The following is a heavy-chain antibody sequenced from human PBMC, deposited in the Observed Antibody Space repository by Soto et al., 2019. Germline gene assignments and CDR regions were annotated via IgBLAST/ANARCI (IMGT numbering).Heavy chain of an antibody. V-gene: IGHV4-59*11. CDR2: IYYSGST. J-gene: IGHJ6*02. D-gene: IGHD3-9*01. CDR1: GGSISSHY. CDR3: ARDGLYDILTGTATYYYGMDV. Sequence: QVQLQESGPGLVKPSETLSLTCTVSGGSISSHYWSWIRQPPGKGLEWIGYIYYSGSTNYNPSLKSRVTISVDTSKNQFSLKLSSVTAADTAVYYCARDGLYDILTGTATYYYGMDVWGQGTTVTVSS.